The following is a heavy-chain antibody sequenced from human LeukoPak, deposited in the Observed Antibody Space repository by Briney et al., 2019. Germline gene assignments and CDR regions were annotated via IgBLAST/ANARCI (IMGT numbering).Heavy chain of an antibody. D-gene: IGHD4-23*01. J-gene: IGHJ4*02. Sequence: PSETLSLTCTVSGGSISSSSYYWGWIRQPPGKGLEWIGSIYYSGSTYYNPSLKSRVTISVDTSKNQFSLKLSPVTAADTAVYYCAIHGYGGNSGDYWGQGTLVTVSS. CDR1: GGSISSSSYY. V-gene: IGHV4-39*01. CDR3: AIHGYGGNSGDY. CDR2: IYYSGST.